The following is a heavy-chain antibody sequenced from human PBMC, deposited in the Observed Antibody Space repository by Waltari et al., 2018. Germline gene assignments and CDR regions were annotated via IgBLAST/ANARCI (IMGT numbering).Heavy chain of an antibody. J-gene: IGHJ3*01. CDR2: IIPIFGTP. CDR1: GGTFSSYE. CDR3: ARDPKGTTVIYDAFDL. V-gene: IGHV1-69*14. D-gene: IGHD4-17*01. Sequence: QVHLVQSGAEVKKPGSSVRVSGKASGGTFSSYEFNWVRQAPGQGLEWMGGIIPIFGTPIYAQKFQGRVTITADTSTTTAYMELSSLRFEDTAVYYCARDPKGTTVIYDAFDLWGQGTMVSVSS.